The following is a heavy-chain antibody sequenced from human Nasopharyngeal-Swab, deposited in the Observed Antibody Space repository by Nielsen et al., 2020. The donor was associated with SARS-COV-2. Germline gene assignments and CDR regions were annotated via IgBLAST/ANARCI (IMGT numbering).Heavy chain of an antibody. D-gene: IGHD6-19*01. CDR3: ARDNKDHSSGLYYFDY. Sequence: ASVKVSCKASGYTFTSYGISWVRQAPGQGLEWMGWISAYNGNTNYAQKLQGRVTMTTDTSTSTAYMELRSLRSDDTAVYYCARDNKDHSSGLYYFDYWGQGTLVTVSS. CDR2: ISAYNGNT. V-gene: IGHV1-18*01. J-gene: IGHJ4*02. CDR1: GYTFTSYG.